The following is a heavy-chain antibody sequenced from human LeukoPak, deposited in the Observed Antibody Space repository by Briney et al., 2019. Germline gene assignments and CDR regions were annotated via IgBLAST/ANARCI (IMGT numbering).Heavy chain of an antibody. CDR1: GFTFDDYA. Sequence: PGGSLRLSCAASGFTFDDYAMHWVRQAPGKGLEWVSGISWNSGSIGYADSVKGRFTISRDNAKNSLYLEMNSLRAEDTALYYCAKTYGSGTQGLSFWGRGTLVTVSS. J-gene: IGHJ2*01. CDR2: ISWNSGSI. CDR3: AKTYGSGTQGLSF. V-gene: IGHV3-9*01. D-gene: IGHD3-10*01.